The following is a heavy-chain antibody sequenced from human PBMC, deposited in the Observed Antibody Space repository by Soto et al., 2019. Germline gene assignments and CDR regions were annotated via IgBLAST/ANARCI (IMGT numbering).Heavy chain of an antibody. J-gene: IGHJ3*02. D-gene: IGHD3-3*01. V-gene: IGHV4-34*01. CDR2: INHSGRT. CDR3: ARGASYYDFWSGYYRGAFDI. Sequence: QVQLQQWGAGLLKPSETLSLTCAVYGGSFSGYYWSWIRQPPGQGLEWIGEINHSGRTNYNPSLKSRVTISVDTSKNQFSLKLSSVTAADTAVYYCARGASYYDFWSGYYRGAFDIWGQGTMVTVSS. CDR1: GGSFSGYY.